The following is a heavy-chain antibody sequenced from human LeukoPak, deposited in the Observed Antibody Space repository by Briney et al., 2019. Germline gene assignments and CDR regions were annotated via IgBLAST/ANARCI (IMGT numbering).Heavy chain of an antibody. CDR1: GGSISSGSYY. CDR3: ARVGGLNPPNYYDRSGYFDY. Sequence: PSETLSLTCTVSGGSISSGSYYWSWIRQPAGTGLEWIGRIYTSGSTNYNPSLTSRVTISVDTSKNQFSLKLSSVTAADTALYYCARVGGLNPPNYYDRSGYFDYWGQGTLVTVSS. J-gene: IGHJ4*02. V-gene: IGHV4-61*02. CDR2: IYTSGST. D-gene: IGHD3-22*01.